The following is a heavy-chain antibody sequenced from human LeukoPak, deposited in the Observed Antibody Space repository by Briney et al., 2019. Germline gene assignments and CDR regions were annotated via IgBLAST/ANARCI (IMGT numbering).Heavy chain of an antibody. CDR1: GFTFSSYT. Sequence: GGSLRLSCAASGFTFSSYTMNWVRQAPGEGLQWVSYISSSSSTIYYSDSVKGRFTISRDNAKNSLYLQMNSLRAEDTAVYYCARYYGDYEPSALDYWGQGTLVTVSS. CDR3: ARYYGDYEPSALDY. J-gene: IGHJ4*02. D-gene: IGHD4-17*01. CDR2: ISSSSSTI. V-gene: IGHV3-48*04.